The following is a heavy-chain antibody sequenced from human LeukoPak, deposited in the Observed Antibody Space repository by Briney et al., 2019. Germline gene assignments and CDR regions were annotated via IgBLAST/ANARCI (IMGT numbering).Heavy chain of an antibody. CDR3: AKDNAVAQTLFDY. CDR2: IRYDGSNK. D-gene: IGHD6-19*01. Sequence: GGSLRLSCAASGFTFSSYGIHWVRQAPGKGLEWVAFIRYDGSNKYYADSVKGRFTISRDNSKNTLYLQMNSLRAEDTAVYYCAKDNAVAQTLFDYWGQGTLVTVSS. V-gene: IGHV3-30*02. CDR1: GFTFSSYG. J-gene: IGHJ4*02.